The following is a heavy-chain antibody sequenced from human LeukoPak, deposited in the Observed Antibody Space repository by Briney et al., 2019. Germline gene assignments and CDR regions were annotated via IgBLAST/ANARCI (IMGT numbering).Heavy chain of an antibody. V-gene: IGHV3-53*01. CDR2: LYSGGST. CDR1: ELIVSSNY. CDR3: ASSGNYYPYLLDY. J-gene: IGHJ4*02. D-gene: IGHD1-26*01. Sequence: GGSLRLSCAASELIVSSNYMSWVRQAPGKGLEWVSVLYSGGSTYYADSVKGRFTISRDNSKNTLYLKMNSLRAEDTAVYYCASSGNYYPYLLDYWGQGTLVTVSS.